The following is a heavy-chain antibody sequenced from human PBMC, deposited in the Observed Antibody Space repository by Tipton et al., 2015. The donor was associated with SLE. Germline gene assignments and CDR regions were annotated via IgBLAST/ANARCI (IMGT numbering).Heavy chain of an antibody. CDR2: INHSGTT. CDR3: ARETAGGNFDY. J-gene: IGHJ4*02. CDR1: GGSFSGYY. V-gene: IGHV4-34*01. D-gene: IGHD3-10*01. Sequence: TLSLTCAVYGGSFSGYYWSWIRQPPGKGPEWIGEINHSGTTNYNPSLKSRVTISVDTSKNQFSLKLSSVTAADTAVYYCARETAGGNFDYWGQGTLVAVSS.